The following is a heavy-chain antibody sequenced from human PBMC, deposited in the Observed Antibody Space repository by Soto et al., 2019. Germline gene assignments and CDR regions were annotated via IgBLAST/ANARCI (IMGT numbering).Heavy chain of an antibody. CDR1: GGSISSYY. CDR2: IYYSGST. V-gene: IGHV4-59*01. CDR3: ARATYVYSSTNNWFDP. Sequence: PSETLSLTCTVSGGSISSYYWSWIRQPPGKGLEWIGYIYYSGSTNYNPSLKSRVTISVDTSKNQFSLKLSSVTAADTAVYYCARATYVYSSTNNWFDPWGQGTLVTVSS. D-gene: IGHD6-13*01. J-gene: IGHJ5*02.